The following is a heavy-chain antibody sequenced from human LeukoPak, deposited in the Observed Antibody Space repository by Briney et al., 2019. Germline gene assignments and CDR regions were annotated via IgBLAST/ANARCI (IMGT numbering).Heavy chain of an antibody. J-gene: IGHJ4*02. CDR1: GFMSGSYP. CDR2: VSGRGDST. Sequence: PGGSLRFSCVVSGFMSGSYPMTWVRQVPRKGLEWLSPVSGRGDSTYYAESVKGRFTISRDTSKNTVYLQMNSLRAEDTALYYCAKGYRRGWYVGGNFDYWGQGTPVTVSS. D-gene: IGHD6-19*01. CDR3: AKGYRRGWYVGGNFDY. V-gene: IGHV3-23*01.